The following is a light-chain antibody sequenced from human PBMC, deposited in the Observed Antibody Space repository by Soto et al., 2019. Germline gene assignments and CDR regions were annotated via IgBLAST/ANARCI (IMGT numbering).Light chain of an antibody. CDR2: KAS. V-gene: IGKV1-5*03. Sequence: DIQMNQSPYTLSASVGDRVTITCRASHSISSWLAWYQQKPGKAPKLLIYKASSLESGVPSRFSGSGSGTEFTLTISSLQRDDFATYYCQQYNSYPWTFGQGNKVEIK. J-gene: IGKJ1*01. CDR3: QQYNSYPWT. CDR1: HSISSW.